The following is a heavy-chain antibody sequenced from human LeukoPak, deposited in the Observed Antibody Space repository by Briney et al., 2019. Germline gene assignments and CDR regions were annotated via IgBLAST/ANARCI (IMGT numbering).Heavy chain of an antibody. CDR1: GYSISSGYY. V-gene: IGHV4-38-2*02. D-gene: IGHD5-18*01. CDR2: IYHSGST. CDR3: ARDRSVDTAMDTFDY. J-gene: IGHJ4*02. Sequence: SETLSLTCTVSGYSISSGYYWGWIRQPPGKGLEWIGSIYHSGSTYYNPSLKSRVTISVDTSKNQFSLKLSSVTAADTAVYYCARDRSVDTAMDTFDYWGQGTLVTVSS.